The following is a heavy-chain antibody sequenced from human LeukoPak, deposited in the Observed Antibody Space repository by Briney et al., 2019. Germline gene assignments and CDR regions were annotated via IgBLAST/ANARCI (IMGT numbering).Heavy chain of an antibody. Sequence: PGGSLRLSRVVSGFSISYNYMSWVRQAPGKGLEGVSVIYSAGDSYYGDAVKGRFIISKDNSKNTVYLQMNRLRPEDTAVYYCASHYCSAGSCYFDGWGQGNLVTVSS. J-gene: IGHJ4*02. D-gene: IGHD2-8*02. CDR1: GFSISYNY. CDR3: ASHYCSAGSCYFDG. CDR2: IYSAGDS. V-gene: IGHV3-53*01.